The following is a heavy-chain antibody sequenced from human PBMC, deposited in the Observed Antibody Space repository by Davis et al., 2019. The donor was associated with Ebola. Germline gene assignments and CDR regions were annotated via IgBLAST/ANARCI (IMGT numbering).Heavy chain of an antibody. Sequence: PGGSLRLSCAASGFTFSSYAMSWVRQAPGKGLEWVSAISGSGGSTYYADSVKGRFTISRDNSKNTLYLQMNSLRAEDTAVYYCAKGGSPHRLYSSSWYFDYWGQGTLVTVSS. CDR2: ISGSGGST. V-gene: IGHV3-23*01. CDR3: AKGGSPHRLYSSSWYFDY. CDR1: GFTFSSYA. D-gene: IGHD6-13*01. J-gene: IGHJ4*02.